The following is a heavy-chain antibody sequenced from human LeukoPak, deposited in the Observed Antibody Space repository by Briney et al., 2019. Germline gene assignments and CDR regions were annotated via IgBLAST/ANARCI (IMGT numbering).Heavy chain of an antibody. D-gene: IGHD3-16*01. Sequence: SVKVSCKASGGTFSSYAISWVRQAPGQGLEWMRGIIPIFGTANYAQKFQGRVTITADESTSTAYMELSSLRSEDTAVYYCALGGAMALPAFSAYFNYWGQGTLVTVSS. J-gene: IGHJ4*02. CDR2: IIPIFGTA. V-gene: IGHV1-69*13. CDR3: ALGGAMALPAFSAYFNY. CDR1: GGTFSSYA.